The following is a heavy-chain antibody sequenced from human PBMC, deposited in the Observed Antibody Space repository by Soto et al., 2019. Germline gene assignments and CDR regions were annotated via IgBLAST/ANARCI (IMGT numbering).Heavy chain of an antibody. CDR1: GFVFTHYG. D-gene: IGHD2-15*01. CDR2: INAGSGNT. J-gene: IGHJ4*02. V-gene: IGHV1-3*01. Sequence: ASVKVSCKASGFVFTHYGVHWVRLAPGQRLEWMGWINAGSGNTEYSEKFQGRVTMTRDTSISTVYMELSSLRSEDTAVYYCARGRYCSGGSCELFDDWGKATLVTVSS. CDR3: ARGRYCSGGSCELFDD.